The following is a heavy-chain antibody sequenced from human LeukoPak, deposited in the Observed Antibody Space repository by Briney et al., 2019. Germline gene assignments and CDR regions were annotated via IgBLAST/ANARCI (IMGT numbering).Heavy chain of an antibody. D-gene: IGHD5-18*01. CDR3: ARDLDTAMGYYGMDV. CDR1: GFTFSSYW. J-gene: IGHJ6*02. V-gene: IGHV3-74*01. Sequence: GGSPRLSCAASGFTFSSYWMHWVRQAPGKGLVWVSRINSDGSSTSYADSVKGRFTISRDNAKNTLYLQMNSLRAEDTAVYYCARDLDTAMGYYGMDVWGQGTTVTVSS. CDR2: INSDGSST.